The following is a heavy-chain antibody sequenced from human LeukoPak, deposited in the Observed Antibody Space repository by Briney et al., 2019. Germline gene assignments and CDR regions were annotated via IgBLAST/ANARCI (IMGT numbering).Heavy chain of an antibody. V-gene: IGHV3-11*01. Sequence: PGGSLRLSCAASGFTFSDYHMNWIRRAPGKGLEWVSYISSSGFTIYFADSVKGRFTISRDNAKNSLYLQMNSLRADDTAVYYCARGDRPMKHDAFDFWAQGTMVTVSS. CDR3: ARGDRPMKHDAFDF. J-gene: IGHJ3*01. D-gene: IGHD5-18*01. CDR1: GFTFSDYH. CDR2: ISSSGFTI.